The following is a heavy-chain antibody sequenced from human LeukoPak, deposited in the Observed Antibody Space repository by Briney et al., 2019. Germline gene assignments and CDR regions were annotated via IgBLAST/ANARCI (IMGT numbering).Heavy chain of an antibody. D-gene: IGHD6-13*01. Sequence: ASVKVSCKASGYTFTTYYMHWVRQAPGQGLEWMGWINPNSGGTNYAQKFQGRVTMTRDTSISTAYMELSRLRSDDTAVYYCARGAIAAGYYYYMDVWGKGTTVTISS. V-gene: IGHV1-2*02. J-gene: IGHJ6*03. CDR3: ARGAIAAGYYYYMDV. CDR2: INPNSGGT. CDR1: GYTFTTYY.